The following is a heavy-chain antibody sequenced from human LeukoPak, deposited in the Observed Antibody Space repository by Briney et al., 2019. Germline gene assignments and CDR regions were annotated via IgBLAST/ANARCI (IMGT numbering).Heavy chain of an antibody. Sequence: EGSLRLSCAASGFTFSSYGMHWVRQAPGKGLEWVAVISYDGSNKYYADSVKGRFTISRDNSKNTLYLQMNDLRGEDTAVYYCTKAKGQSWLFSHYWGRGTLVTVSS. V-gene: IGHV3-30*18. CDR3: TKAKGQSWLFSHY. CDR2: ISYDGSNK. D-gene: IGHD3-22*01. CDR1: GFTFSSYG. J-gene: IGHJ4*02.